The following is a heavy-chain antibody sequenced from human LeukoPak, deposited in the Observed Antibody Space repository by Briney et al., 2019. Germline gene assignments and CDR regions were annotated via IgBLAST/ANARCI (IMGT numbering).Heavy chain of an antibody. CDR3: ARDLSPVVRASPMGY. D-gene: IGHD3-10*01. CDR2: ITYDGYYK. CDR1: GFTFTNYG. J-gene: IGHJ4*02. V-gene: IGHV3-30*03. Sequence: GGSLRLSCTASGFTFTNYGMHWVRQAPGKGLEWVALITYDGYYKYYSDSVKGRFTISSDTSKNTLYLQMNSLRAEDTAVYYCARDLSPVVRASPMGYWGQGTPVTVSS.